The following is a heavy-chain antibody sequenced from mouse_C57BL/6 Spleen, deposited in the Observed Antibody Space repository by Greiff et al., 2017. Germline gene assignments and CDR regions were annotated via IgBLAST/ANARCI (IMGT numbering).Heavy chain of an antibody. Sequence: KQSCKASGYTFTSYWLQWVTPRPGQGLEWIGEIDPSDSYTNYKQKFKGKSTFTVDTSSSTAYMQLSSLTSEDSAVYYCARRVYYGSFDYWGKGTTLTVSS. V-gene: IGHV1-50*01. CDR2: IDPSDSYT. CDR1: GYTFTSYW. CDR3: ARRVYYGSFDY. D-gene: IGHD1-1*01. J-gene: IGHJ2*01.